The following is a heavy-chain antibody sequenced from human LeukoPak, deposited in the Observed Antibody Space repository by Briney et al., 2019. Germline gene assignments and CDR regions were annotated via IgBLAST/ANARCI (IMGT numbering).Heavy chain of an antibody. V-gene: IGHV3-66*01. J-gene: IGHJ4*02. CDR3: ARSYGDPLFDY. D-gene: IGHD4-17*01. CDR1: GFTVSSNY. Sequence: SGGSLRLSCVGSGFTVSSNYMSWVRQAPGKGLEWVSVIYSSGSTFHADSVKGRFSISRDTSKNTLYLQMKSLRAEDTAVDYCARSYGDPLFDYWGQGTLVTVSA. CDR2: IYSSGST.